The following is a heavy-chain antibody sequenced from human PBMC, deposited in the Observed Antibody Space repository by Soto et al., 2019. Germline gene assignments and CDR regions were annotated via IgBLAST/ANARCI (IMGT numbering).Heavy chain of an antibody. J-gene: IGHJ6*02. CDR1: GFTFNNFA. D-gene: IGHD1-7*01. CDR2: ISSSSSYI. Sequence: GGSLRLSCAASGFTFNNFAMNWVRKAPGKGLEWVSSISSSSSYIYYADSVKGRFTISRDNAKNSLYLQMNSLRAEDTAVYYCARDSSGTTYFSVWGQGTTVTVSS. CDR3: ARDSSGTTYFSV. V-gene: IGHV3-21*01.